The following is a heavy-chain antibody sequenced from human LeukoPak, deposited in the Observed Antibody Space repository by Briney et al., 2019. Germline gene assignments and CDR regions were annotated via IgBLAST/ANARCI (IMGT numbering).Heavy chain of an antibody. D-gene: IGHD5-18*01. CDR3: ATYRQIQVPFEF. Sequence: GGSMRLSCAASGFTFSDFPMIWVRQAPGKGLEWVSTIFPSSVEIHYADSVKGRFTISRDNSRSTLSLQMDSLRAEDTATYYCATYRQIQVPFEFWGQGTLVTVSS. V-gene: IGHV3-23*01. J-gene: IGHJ4*02. CDR2: IFPSSVEI. CDR1: GFTFSDFP.